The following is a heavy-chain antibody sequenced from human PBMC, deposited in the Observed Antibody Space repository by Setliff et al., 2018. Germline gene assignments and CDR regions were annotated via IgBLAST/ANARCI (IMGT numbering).Heavy chain of an antibody. V-gene: IGHV1-3*01. CDR1: GYSFTSYA. CDR2: INAGNGNT. CDR3: ARARGPGYSSGWNWFDP. J-gene: IGHJ5*02. D-gene: IGHD6-19*01. Sequence: AASVKVSCKASGYSFTSYAMHWVRQAPGQRLEWMGWINAGNGNTKYSQKFQGRVTITRDTSARTAYMELSSLRSEDTAVYYCARARGPGYSSGWNWFDPWGQGTLVTVSS.